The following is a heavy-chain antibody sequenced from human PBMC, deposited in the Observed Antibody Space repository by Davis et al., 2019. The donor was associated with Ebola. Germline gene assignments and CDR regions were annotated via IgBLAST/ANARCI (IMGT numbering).Heavy chain of an antibody. J-gene: IGHJ4*02. CDR3: AKWGCSGGSCYGIDY. D-gene: IGHD2-15*01. CDR1: AFTFSSYA. CDR2: ISGSGGST. Sequence: GESLKISCAASAFTFSSYAMSWVRQAPGKGLEWVLAISGSGGSTYYADSVKGRFTISRDNSKNTLYLQMNSLRAEDTAVYYCAKWGCSGGSCYGIDYWGQGTLVTVSS. V-gene: IGHV3-23*01.